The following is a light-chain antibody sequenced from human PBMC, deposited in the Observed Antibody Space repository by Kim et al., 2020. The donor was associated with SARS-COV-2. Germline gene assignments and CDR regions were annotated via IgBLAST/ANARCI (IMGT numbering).Light chain of an antibody. CDR2: RNN. CDR1: NNNVGIQG. J-gene: IGLJ3*02. Sequence: RTAAHTYTGNNNNVGIQGEAWLQQHQGPPPTLLSYRNNNRPAGISERFSASRSGDTASLTITGLQPEDETDYYCSAWDSSLNAWVFGGGTQLTVL. CDR3: SAWDSSLNAWV. V-gene: IGLV10-54*04.